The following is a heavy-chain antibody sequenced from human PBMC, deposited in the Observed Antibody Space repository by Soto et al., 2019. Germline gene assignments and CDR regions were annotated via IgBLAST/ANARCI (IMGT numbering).Heavy chain of an antibody. J-gene: IGHJ4*02. CDR2: ISSSSGYI. CDR3: ARDRRAIVTTPLGY. D-gene: IGHD4-4*01. V-gene: IGHV3-21*01. CDR1: GFTFSSYS. Sequence: GGSLRLSCAASGFTFSSYSMNWVRQAPGKGLEWVSFISSSSGYIYYADSVKGRFTISRDNAKNSLYLQMNSLRAEDTAVYYCARDRRAIVTTPLGYWGQGTLVTVSS.